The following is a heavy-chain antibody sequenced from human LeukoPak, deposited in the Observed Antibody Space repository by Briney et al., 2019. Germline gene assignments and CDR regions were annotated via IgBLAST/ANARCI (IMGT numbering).Heavy chain of an antibody. CDR1: GFTFSSYA. CDR3: ARVRLDHDYGGYFDY. Sequence: GGSLRLSCAASGFTFSSYAMHWVRQAPGKGLEYVSAISSNGGSTYYANSVKGRFTISRDNSKNTLYLQMGSLRAEDMAVYYCARVRLDHDYGGYFDYWGQGTLVTVSS. D-gene: IGHD4-23*01. V-gene: IGHV3-64*01. J-gene: IGHJ4*02. CDR2: ISSNGGST.